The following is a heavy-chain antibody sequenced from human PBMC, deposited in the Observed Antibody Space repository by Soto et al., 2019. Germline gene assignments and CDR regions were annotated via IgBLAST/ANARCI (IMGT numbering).Heavy chain of an antibody. J-gene: IGHJ4*02. CDR2: FDPEDGET. CDR3: ATAGLDY. V-gene: IGHV1-24*01. CDR1: GYTFTSYG. Sequence: GASVKVSCKASGYTFTSYGISWVRQAPGKGLEWMGGFDPEDGETIYAQKFQGRVTMTEDTSTDTAYMELSSLRSEDTAVYYCATAGLDYWGQGTLVTVSS.